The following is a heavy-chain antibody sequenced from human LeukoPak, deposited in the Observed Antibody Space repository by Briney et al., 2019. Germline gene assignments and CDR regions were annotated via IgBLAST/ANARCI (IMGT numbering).Heavy chain of an antibody. CDR3: ARDPITFGGAPMGDGAFDI. J-gene: IGHJ3*02. CDR1: GGAFSSYA. D-gene: IGHD3-16*01. Sequence: GASVKVSCKASGGAFSSYAISWVRQAPGQGLEWMGGIIPIFGTANYAQKFQGRVTITTDESTSTAYMELSSLRSEDTAVYYCARDPITFGGAPMGDGAFDIWGQGTMVTVSS. CDR2: IIPIFGTA. V-gene: IGHV1-69*05.